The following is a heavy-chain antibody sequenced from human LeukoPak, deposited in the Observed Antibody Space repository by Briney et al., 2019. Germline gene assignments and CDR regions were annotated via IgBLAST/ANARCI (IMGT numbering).Heavy chain of an antibody. Sequence: GGSLRLSCAASGFTFSSYSMNWVRQAPGKGLEWVSSISSSSSYIYYADPVKGRFTISRDNAKNSLYLQMNSLSAEDTAVYYCARPSFTQGSYFDYWGQGTLVTVSS. CDR3: ARPSFTQGSYFDY. D-gene: IGHD2-15*01. CDR1: GFTFSSYS. J-gene: IGHJ4*02. V-gene: IGHV3-21*01. CDR2: ISSSSSYI.